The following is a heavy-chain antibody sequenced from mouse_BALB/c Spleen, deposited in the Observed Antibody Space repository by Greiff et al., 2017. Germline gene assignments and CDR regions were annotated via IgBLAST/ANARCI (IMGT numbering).Heavy chain of an antibody. D-gene: IGHD2-14*01. CDR3: AREETYYRYDPFAY. CDR1: GFSLTSYG. J-gene: IGHJ3*01. CDR2: IWAGGST. V-gene: IGHV2-9*02. Sequence: VQVVESGPGLVAPSQSLSITCTVSGFSLTSYGVHWVRQPPGKGLEWLGVIWAGGSTNYNSALMSRLSISKDNSKSQVFLKMNSLQTDDTAMYYCAREETYYRYDPFAYWGQGTLVTVSA.